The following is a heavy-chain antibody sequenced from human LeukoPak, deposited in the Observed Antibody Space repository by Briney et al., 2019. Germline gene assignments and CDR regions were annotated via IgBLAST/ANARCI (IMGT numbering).Heavy chain of an antibody. V-gene: IGHV3-30*02. CDR1: GFTFSSYG. J-gene: IGHJ4*02. CDR2: IRYDGSNK. CDR3: ARRVTDSSGWLFDY. Sequence: GGSLRLSCAASGFTFSSYGMHWVRQAPGKGLEWVAFIRYDGSNKYYADSVKGRFTISRDNSKNTLYLQMNSLRVEDTAVYYCARRVTDSSGWLFDYWGQGALVTVSS. D-gene: IGHD6-25*01.